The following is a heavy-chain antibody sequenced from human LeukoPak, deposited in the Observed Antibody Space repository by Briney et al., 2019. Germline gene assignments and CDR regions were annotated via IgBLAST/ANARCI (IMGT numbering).Heavy chain of an antibody. V-gene: IGHV3-73*01. J-gene: IGHJ6*02. Sequence: GGSLELSCAASGFTFSGSAMHWVRQASGKGLEWVGRIRSKANSYATAYAASVKGRFTISRDDSKNTAYLQMNSLKTEDTAVYYCTAARPDYYYYGMDVWGQGTRSPSP. CDR3: TAARPDYYYYGMDV. CDR2: IRSKANSYAT. D-gene: IGHD6-6*01. CDR1: GFTFSGSA.